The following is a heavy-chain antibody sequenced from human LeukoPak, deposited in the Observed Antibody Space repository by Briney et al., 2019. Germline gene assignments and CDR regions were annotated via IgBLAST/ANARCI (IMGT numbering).Heavy chain of an antibody. V-gene: IGHV1-18*01. J-gene: IGHJ4*02. CDR2: ISAYNGNT. Sequence: WASVKVSCKASGYTFTSYGISWVRQAPGRGLEWMGWISAYNGNTNYAQKLQGRVTMTTDTSTSTAYMELRSLRSDDTAVYYCARGRWSCSSTSCYTGADYWGQGTLVTVSS. CDR3: ARGRWSCSSTSCYTGADY. D-gene: IGHD2-2*02. CDR1: GYTFTSYG.